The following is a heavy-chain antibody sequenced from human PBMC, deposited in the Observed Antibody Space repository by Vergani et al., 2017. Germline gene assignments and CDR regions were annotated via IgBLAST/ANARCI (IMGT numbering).Heavy chain of an antibody. CDR1: GFTLSSHA. D-gene: IGHD5-12*01. CDR2: IWYDGSKE. CDR3: ARDRVDIVATTTYYYYYYGMDV. Sequence: QVQLEESGGGVVQPGRSLRLSCAGSGFTLSSHAMHWVRQAPGKGLEWVAFIWYDGSKEYYADSVKGRFTISRDNSKNTLYLQMNSLRAEDTAVYYCARDRVDIVATTTYYYYYYGMDVWGQGTTVTVSS. V-gene: IGHV3-33*01. J-gene: IGHJ6*02.